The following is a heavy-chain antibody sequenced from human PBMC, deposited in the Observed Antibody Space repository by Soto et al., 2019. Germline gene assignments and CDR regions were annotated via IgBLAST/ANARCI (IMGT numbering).Heavy chain of an antibody. CDR1: VGSISSYH. D-gene: IGHD1-26*01. CDR2: VFYTGST. Sequence: PSETLSITCTFSVGSISSYHWSWIRQSPGKGLELIGYVFYTGSTKYNPALKRRVTISVDTSKNQFSLKLSSVSAADTGLYYCARSYSGTFYGYDTWGQGIMVTVSS. J-gene: IGHJ5*02. V-gene: IGHV4-59*01. CDR3: ARSYSGTFYGYDT.